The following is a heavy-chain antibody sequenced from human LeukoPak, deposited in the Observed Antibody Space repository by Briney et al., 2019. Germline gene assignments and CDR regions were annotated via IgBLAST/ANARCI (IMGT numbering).Heavy chain of an antibody. J-gene: IGHJ3*02. CDR2: IFYTGGT. D-gene: IGHD6-19*01. CDR1: GDSISTHY. V-gene: IGHV4-59*08. CDR3: ARSLPVPAHDAFDI. Sequence: SETLSLTCTVSGDSISTHYWSWIRQPPGKGLEWIAYIFYTGGTSSNPSLKSRVTISEDTSKNQISLKLSSVTAADTAVYFCARSLPVPAHDAFDIWGQGTMVTVSS.